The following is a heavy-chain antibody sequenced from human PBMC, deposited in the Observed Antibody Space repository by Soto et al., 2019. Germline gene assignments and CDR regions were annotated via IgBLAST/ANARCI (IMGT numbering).Heavy chain of an antibody. Sequence: GEALKISCKGSGYSFSNYWIAWVRQMPGKGLEWMGIIYPDDSETRYSPSFQGQVTISADKSISTAFLQWSSLKASDTAVFYCARQASPDYNHDCMDVWRQGTTVTASS. CDR1: GYSFSNYW. V-gene: IGHV5-51*01. J-gene: IGHJ6*02. D-gene: IGHD2-2*01. CDR2: IYPDDSET. CDR3: ARQASPDYNHDCMDV.